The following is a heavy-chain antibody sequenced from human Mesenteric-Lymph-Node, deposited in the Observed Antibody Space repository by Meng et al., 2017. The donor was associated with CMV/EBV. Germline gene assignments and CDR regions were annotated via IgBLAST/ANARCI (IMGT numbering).Heavy chain of an antibody. CDR1: GFTFGDYA. CDR3: TRDAPNVLLWFGELVGPYGMDV. CDR2: IRSKAYGGTT. V-gene: IGHV3-49*04. Sequence: GESLKISCTASGFTFGDYAMSWVRQAPGKGLEWVGFIRSKAYGGTTEYAASVKGRFTISRDDSKSIAYLQINSLKTEDTAVYYCTRDAPNVLLWFGELVGPYGMDVWGQGTTVTVSS. J-gene: IGHJ6*02. D-gene: IGHD3-10*01.